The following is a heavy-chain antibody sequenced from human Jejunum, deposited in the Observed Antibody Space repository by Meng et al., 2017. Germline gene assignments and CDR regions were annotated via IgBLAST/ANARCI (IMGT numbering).Heavy chain of an antibody. V-gene: IGHV4-4*02. J-gene: IGHJ4*02. D-gene: IGHD2-15*01. CDR2: ISLSGSP. CDR3: ARHGAAPYFDD. Sequence: GHLQESGPGLVNPSGTLSLTCAVYGGSISSSSWWSWVRQPPGKGLGWIGEISLSGSPSYNPSLRTRVTISIDTSRNQFSLSLSSVTAADTAVYYCARHGAAPYFDDWGQGSLVTVSS. CDR1: GGSISSSSW.